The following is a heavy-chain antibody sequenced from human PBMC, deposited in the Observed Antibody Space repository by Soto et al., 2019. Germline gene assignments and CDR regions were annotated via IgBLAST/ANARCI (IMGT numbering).Heavy chain of an antibody. CDR2: IGTAGDT. D-gene: IGHD6-13*01. V-gene: IGHV3-13*01. CDR3: ARDQAAGGTISRYFHD. J-gene: IGHJ1*01. CDR1: GFTFSSYD. Sequence: GGSLRLSCAASGFTFSSYDMHWVRQATGKGLEWVSAIGTAGDTYYPGSVKGRFTISRDNAKNTLYLQMNSLRAEDTAVYYCARDQAAGGTISRYFHDWGQGTLVTVS.